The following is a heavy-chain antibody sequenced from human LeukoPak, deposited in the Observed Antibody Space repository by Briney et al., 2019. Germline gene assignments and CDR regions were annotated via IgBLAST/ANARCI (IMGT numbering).Heavy chain of an antibody. CDR2: ISSSGSTI. V-gene: IGHV3-48*02. Sequence: GGSLRLSCAASGFTFSSYSMNWVRQAPGKGLEWVSYISSSGSTIYYADSVEGRFTISRDNAKSSLYLQMNSLRDEDTAVYYCARGGSGYGDYYYFYAMDVWGQGTTVTVSS. CDR3: ARGGSGYGDYYYFYAMDV. D-gene: IGHD3-22*01. J-gene: IGHJ6*02. CDR1: GFTFSSYS.